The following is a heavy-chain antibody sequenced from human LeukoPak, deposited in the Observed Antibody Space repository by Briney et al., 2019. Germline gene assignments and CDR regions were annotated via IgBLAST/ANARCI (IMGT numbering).Heavy chain of an antibody. CDR2: IIPILGIA. CDR1: GGTFSSYA. Sequence: SVKVSCKASGGTFSSYAISWVRQAPGQGLGWMGRIIPILGIANYAQKFQGRVTITADKSTSTAYMELSSLRSEDTAVYYCARENRGYSGYDPWYFDLWGRGTLVTVSS. D-gene: IGHD5-12*01. J-gene: IGHJ2*01. V-gene: IGHV1-69*04. CDR3: ARENRGYSGYDPWYFDL.